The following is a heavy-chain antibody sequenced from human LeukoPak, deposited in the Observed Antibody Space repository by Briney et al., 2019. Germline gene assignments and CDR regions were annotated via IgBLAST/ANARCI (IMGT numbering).Heavy chain of an antibody. CDR3: SRDQTPYY. J-gene: IGHJ4*02. V-gene: IGHV3-15*01. Sequence: GSLRLSCAASGFTFSNAWMNWVRQAPGKGLEWVGRIKSKTYGGTAEYAASVKGRFTISRDDSKSIAYLQMNSLKTEDTAVYFCSRDQTPYYWGQGTLVTVSS. CDR1: GFTFSNAW. CDR2: IKSKTYGGTA.